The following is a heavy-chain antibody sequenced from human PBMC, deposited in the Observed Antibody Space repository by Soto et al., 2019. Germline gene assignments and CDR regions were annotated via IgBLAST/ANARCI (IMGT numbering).Heavy chain of an antibody. V-gene: IGHV3-15*07. D-gene: IGHD3-10*01. CDR2: IKTKTDGVTT. J-gene: IGHJ4*01. CDR1: GYTFSSAW. Sequence: EVQLVESGGGLVKPGGSLRLSCAASGYTFSSAWMNWVRQAPGKGLEWVGRIKTKTDGVTTESAAPVKGSFTISRDDSENTLYLQMNSLTPEDTAVYYCTRGFGSDYWGHGTLVTVSS. CDR3: TRGFGSDY.